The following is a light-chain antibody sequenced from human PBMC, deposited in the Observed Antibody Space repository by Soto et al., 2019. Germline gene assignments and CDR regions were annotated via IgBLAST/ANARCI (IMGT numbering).Light chain of an antibody. V-gene: IGKV3D-15*01. CDR1: QSVSRN. CDR2: GAS. CDR3: QQYNNWPLLT. J-gene: IGKJ4*01. Sequence: EIVMTQFPATLSVSPGERATLSCRASQSVSRNLAWYQQKPGQAPRLLIYGASTRATGIPARFSGSGSGTEFTLTISSLQSEDFAVYYCQQYNNWPLLTFGG.